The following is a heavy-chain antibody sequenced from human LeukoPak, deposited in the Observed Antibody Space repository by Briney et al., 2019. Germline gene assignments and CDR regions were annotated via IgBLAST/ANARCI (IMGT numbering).Heavy chain of an antibody. CDR2: ISSGSIHI. D-gene: IGHD1-1*01. V-gene: IGHV3-21*01. Sequence: GGSLRLSCVDSRFSFSSYSMNWIRQAPGKGLEWVASISSGSIHIYYADSVKGRFTISRDNAKNALYLQMNGLRVEDTAVYYCARAAFVSLVHSYYFDYWGRGALVTVSS. J-gene: IGHJ4*02. CDR1: RFSFSSYS. CDR3: ARAAFVSLVHSYYFDY.